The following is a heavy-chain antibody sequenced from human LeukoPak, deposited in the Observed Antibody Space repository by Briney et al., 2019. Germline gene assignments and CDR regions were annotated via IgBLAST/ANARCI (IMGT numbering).Heavy chain of an antibody. J-gene: IGHJ4*02. D-gene: IGHD1-7*01. CDR3: ARWEIRGTAHQLDY. Sequence: GGSLRLSCAASGFTLSGHWMTWVRQAPGKGLEWVANINQDGSAMYYVDSVKSRFTISRDNAKNSMYLQMNSLRAEDTAVYFCARWEIRGTAHQLDYWGQGTLVTVSS. CDR1: GFTLSGHW. V-gene: IGHV3-7*01. CDR2: INQDGSAM.